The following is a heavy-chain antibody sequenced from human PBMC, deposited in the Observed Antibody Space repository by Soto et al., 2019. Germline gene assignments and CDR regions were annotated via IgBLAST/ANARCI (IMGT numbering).Heavy chain of an antibody. CDR2: INHSGST. D-gene: IGHD3-3*01. CDR1: GGSFSGYY. Sequence: SETLSLTCAVYGGSFSGYYWSWIRQPPGKGLEWIGEINHSGSTNYNPSLKSRVTISVDTSKNQFSLKLSSVTAADTAVFYCARVTIFGVVISPYYYMDVWGKGTTVTVSS. CDR3: ARVTIFGVVISPYYYMDV. J-gene: IGHJ6*03. V-gene: IGHV4-34*01.